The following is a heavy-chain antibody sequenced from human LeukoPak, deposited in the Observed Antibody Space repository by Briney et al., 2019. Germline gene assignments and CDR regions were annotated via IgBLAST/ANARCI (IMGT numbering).Heavy chain of an antibody. CDR1: GGSISSFY. CDR3: ARHGTSGTNLNWFDP. CDR2: IYYSGSA. J-gene: IGHJ5*02. Sequence: PSETLSLTCTVSGGSISSFYWSWIRQPPGKGLEWIGYIYYSGSANYNPSLKSRVTISVDTSKNQFSLKLSSVTAADTAVYYCARHGTSGTNLNWFDPWGQGTLVTVSS. V-gene: IGHV4-59*01. D-gene: IGHD1-1*01.